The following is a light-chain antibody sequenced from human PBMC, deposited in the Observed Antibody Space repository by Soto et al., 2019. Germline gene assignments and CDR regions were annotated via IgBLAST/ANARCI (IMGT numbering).Light chain of an antibody. CDR1: RSLLYSDGNCY. Sequence: EVLVAQSPLYLPVTLGQPASISCRATRSLLYSDGNCYLNWFHQRPGQPPRRLIHMVSNRDSGVPVSYRGSGAENDFSLKISRVKAGDVGIYYCRQGTHWLKWPFGHGT. V-gene: IGKV2-30*01. CDR2: MVS. J-gene: IGKJ1*01. CDR3: RQGTHWLKWP.